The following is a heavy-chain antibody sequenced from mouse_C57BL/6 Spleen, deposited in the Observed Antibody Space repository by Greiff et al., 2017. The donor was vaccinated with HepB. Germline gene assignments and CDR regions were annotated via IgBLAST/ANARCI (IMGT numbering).Heavy chain of an antibody. CDR3: AREAYYADGYFDV. V-gene: IGHV7-1*01. CDR2: SRNKANDYTT. D-gene: IGHD1-1*01. Sequence: EVMLVDSGGGLVQSGRSLRLSCATSGFTFSDFYMEWVRQAPGKGLEWIAASRNKANDYTTEYSASVKGRFIVSRDTSQSILYLQMNALRAEDTAIYYCAREAYYADGYFDVWGTGTTVTVSS. CDR1: GFTFSDFY. J-gene: IGHJ1*03.